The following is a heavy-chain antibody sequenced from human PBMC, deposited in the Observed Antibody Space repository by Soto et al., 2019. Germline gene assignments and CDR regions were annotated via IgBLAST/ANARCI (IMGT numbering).Heavy chain of an antibody. D-gene: IGHD6-19*01. J-gene: IGHJ6*02. CDR3: ARYSGWSHYYGMDV. V-gene: IGHV3-23*01. CDR2: ISGYGDYT. Sequence: PGGSLRLSCAASGFTFSSYAMSWVRQAPGKGLEWVATISGYGDYTYYADSVKGRFTISRDNSKNTLYVQMNSLRAEDTAVYYCARYSGWSHYYGMDVWGQGTTVTVSS. CDR1: GFTFSSYA.